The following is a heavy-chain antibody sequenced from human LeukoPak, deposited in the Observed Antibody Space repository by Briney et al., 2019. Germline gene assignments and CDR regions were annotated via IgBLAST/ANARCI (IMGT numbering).Heavy chain of an antibody. CDR1: GFSVNDNY. J-gene: IGHJ4*02. Sequence: PGGCLRLSCIVSGFSVNDNYMSWVRQAPGKGLQWVSVLFPDGRTFYGDSVRGRFTISRDLARNTLLLQMHSLRADDTAVHYCARTNPVYGDYDYWGQGSLVTVSS. V-gene: IGHV3-53*01. CDR2: LFPDGRT. CDR3: ARTNPVYGDYDY. D-gene: IGHD4-17*01.